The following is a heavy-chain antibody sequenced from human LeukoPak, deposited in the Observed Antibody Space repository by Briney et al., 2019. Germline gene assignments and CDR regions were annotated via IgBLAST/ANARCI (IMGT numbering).Heavy chain of an antibody. CDR1: GFTFSSYA. CDR2: ISGSGGST. D-gene: IGHD5-18*01. Sequence: GGSLRLSCAASGFTFSSYAMTWVRQAPGKGLEWVSGISGSGGSTYYADSVKGRFTISRDSSKNTLYLQMNSLRAEDTALYYCAKTRGYSSHGPDYWGQGALVTVSS. J-gene: IGHJ4*02. CDR3: AKTRGYSSHGPDY. V-gene: IGHV3-23*01.